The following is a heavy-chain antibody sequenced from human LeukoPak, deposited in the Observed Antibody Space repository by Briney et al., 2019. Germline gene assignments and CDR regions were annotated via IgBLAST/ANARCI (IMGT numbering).Heavy chain of an antibody. CDR2: ITVSGGTT. V-gene: IGHV3-23*01. CDR1: GFTFSSYG. CDR3: VKTPDV. J-gene: IGHJ6*04. Sequence: GGSLRLSCAASGFTFSSYGMSWVRQAPGKGLEWVSIITVSGGTTYYADSVRGRLTISRDNPKNILFLQMSSLRADDTAVYYCVKTPDVWGKGTTVTVSS.